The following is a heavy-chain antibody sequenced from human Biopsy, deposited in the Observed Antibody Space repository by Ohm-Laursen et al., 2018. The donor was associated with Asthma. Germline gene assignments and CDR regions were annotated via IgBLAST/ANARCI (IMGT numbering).Heavy chain of an antibody. CDR3: ARTYYDFLTGQVNDAFAI. CDR1: GDILSSFG. CDR2: VIPIYGTT. D-gene: IGHD3-9*01. Sequence: GSSVKVSCKAHGDILSSFGIKWVRKAPGQGLEWMGGVIPIYGTTHTAQKFQGRVTITRDTSASTAYMELSSLRSEDTAVYYCARTYYDFLTGQVNDAFAIWGQGTMVTVSS. V-gene: IGHV1-69*05. J-gene: IGHJ3*02.